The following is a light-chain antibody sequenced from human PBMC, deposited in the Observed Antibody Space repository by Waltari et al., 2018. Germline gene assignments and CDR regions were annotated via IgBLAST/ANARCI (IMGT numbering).Light chain of an antibody. J-gene: IGKJ1*01. CDR3: QHYVRLPVT. CDR1: QSVSRS. CDR2: GAS. Sequence: EIVLTQSPGTLSLSPGERATLSCRASQSVSRSLAWYKQKPGQAPSLLIYGASSRATGVPDSFSGSGSGTDFSLTISRLEPEDFAVYYCQHYVRLPVTFGQGTKVEIK. V-gene: IGKV3-20*01.